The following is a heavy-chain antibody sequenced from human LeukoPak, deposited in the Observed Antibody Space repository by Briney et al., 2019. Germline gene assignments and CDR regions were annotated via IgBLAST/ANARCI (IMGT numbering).Heavy chain of an antibody. CDR1: GFIFDNFA. CDR3: ARDMGIQLWVFHH. D-gene: IGHD5-18*01. V-gene: IGHV3-43*02. CDR2: ICADGGNT. J-gene: IGHJ1*01. Sequence: GGSLRLSCAASGFIFDNFAMHWVRQAPGQGLEWVSLICADGGNTYYADSVKGRFTISRDNSKNSLYLQIKSAATEDTAFYFCARDMGIQLWVFHHWGQGTLVTVSS.